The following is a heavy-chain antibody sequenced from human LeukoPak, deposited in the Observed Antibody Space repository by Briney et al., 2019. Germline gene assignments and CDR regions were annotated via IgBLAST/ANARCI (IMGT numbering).Heavy chain of an antibody. Sequence: GGSLRLSCAASGFAFSSYVMSWVRQAPGKGLEWVSGITNGDDTYYADSVKDRFTISRDNSKNTLYMQMNNLRADDTAVYSCAKRRPAANPYYLDSWGQGTLVTVSS. V-gene: IGHV3-23*01. CDR2: ITNGDDT. CDR3: AKRRPAANPYYLDS. CDR1: GFAFSSYV. J-gene: IGHJ4*02. D-gene: IGHD2-2*01.